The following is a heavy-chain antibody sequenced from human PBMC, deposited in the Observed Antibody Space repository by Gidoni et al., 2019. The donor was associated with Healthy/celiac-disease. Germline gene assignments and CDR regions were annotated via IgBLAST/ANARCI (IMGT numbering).Heavy chain of an antibody. CDR2: INHSGST. D-gene: IGHD6-13*01. Sequence: QVQLQQWGAGLLKPSETLSLTCAVSVGSFSAYYWSWIRQPPGKGLEWIGEINHSGSTNYNPSIKSRVTISVDTSKNQFSLKLSSVTAADTAVYYCARVSPIAAAGTWYFDLWGRGTLVTVSS. CDR3: ARVSPIAAAGTWYFDL. V-gene: IGHV4-34*01. J-gene: IGHJ2*01. CDR1: VGSFSAYY.